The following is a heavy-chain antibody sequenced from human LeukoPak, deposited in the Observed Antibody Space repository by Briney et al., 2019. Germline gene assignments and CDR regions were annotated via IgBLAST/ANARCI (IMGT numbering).Heavy chain of an antibody. CDR3: ARDQEGFDY. CDR2: IYPRDGST. V-gene: IGHV1-46*01. J-gene: IGHJ4*02. Sequence: ASVKVSCKASGYTFTSNYIHWVRQATGQGLEWMGMIYPRDGSTSYAQKFQGRVTVTRDTSTSTVHMELSCLRSEDTAVYYCARDQEGFDYWGQGTLVTVSS. CDR1: GYTFTSNY.